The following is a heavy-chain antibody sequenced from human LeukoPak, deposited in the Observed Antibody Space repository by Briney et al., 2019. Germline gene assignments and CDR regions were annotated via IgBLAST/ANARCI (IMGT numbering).Heavy chain of an antibody. J-gene: IGHJ4*02. CDR2: IKQDGSER. V-gene: IGHV3-7*01. Sequence: GGSLRLSCAASGFTFSSYWMNWARQAPTKGLEWVANIKQDGSERYYVDSVKGRFTISRDNAKNSLSLQMNNLRVEDTAVYYCARAGSHWHYVYWGQGTVVTVSS. D-gene: IGHD3-10*01. CDR3: ARAGSHWHYVY. CDR1: GFTFSSYW.